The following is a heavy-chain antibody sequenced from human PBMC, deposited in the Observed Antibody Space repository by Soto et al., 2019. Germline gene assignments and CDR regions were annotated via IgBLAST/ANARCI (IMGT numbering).Heavy chain of an antibody. CDR3: ARDSRYSYXP. CDR2: IYYSGST. V-gene: IGHV4-31*03. D-gene: IGHD5-18*01. CDR1: GGSISSGGYY. Sequence: PSETLSLTCTVSGGSISSGGYYWSWIRQHPGKGLEWIGYIYYSGSTYYNPSLKSRVTISVDTSKNQFSLKLSSVTAADTAVYYSARDSRYSYXPWGQGTLVTVSS. J-gene: IGHJ4*02.